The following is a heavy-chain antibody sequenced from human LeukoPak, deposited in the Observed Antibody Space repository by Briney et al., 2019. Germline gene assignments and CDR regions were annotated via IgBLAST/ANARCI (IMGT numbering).Heavy chain of an antibody. CDR1: GGSFSGYY. CDR3: ARESSTNYYYYYGMDV. D-gene: IGHD2-2*01. Sequence: SETLSLTCAVYGGSFSGYYWSWIRQPPGKGLEWIGEINHSGSTNYNPSLKSRVTISVDTSKNQFSLKLSSVTAADTAVYYCARESSTNYYYYYGMDVWGQGTMVTVSS. CDR2: INHSGST. J-gene: IGHJ6*02. V-gene: IGHV4-34*01.